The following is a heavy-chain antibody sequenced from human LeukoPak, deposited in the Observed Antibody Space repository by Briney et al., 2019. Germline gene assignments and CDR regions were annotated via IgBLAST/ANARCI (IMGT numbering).Heavy chain of an antibody. V-gene: IGHV4-39*07. CDR3: ARVMGSSSFKAGAYFDY. Sequence: NPSETLSLTCTVSGGSISSSSYYWGWIRQPPGKGLEWIGSIYYSGSTYYNPSLKSRVTISVDTSKNQFSLKLSSVTAADTAVYYCARVMGSSSFKAGAYFDYWGQGTLVTVSS. CDR1: GGSISSSSYY. CDR2: IYYSGST. D-gene: IGHD6-6*01. J-gene: IGHJ4*02.